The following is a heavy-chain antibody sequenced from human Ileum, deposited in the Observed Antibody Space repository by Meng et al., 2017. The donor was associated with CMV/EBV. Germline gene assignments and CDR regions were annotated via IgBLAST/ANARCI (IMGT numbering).Heavy chain of an antibody. J-gene: IGHJ4*02. CDR3: AREMGAHDY. CDR2: TYYRSKWYD. D-gene: IGHD4/OR15-4a*01. CDR1: GDSVSSNIAA. Sequence: QEQLHHPGPLLVRPSPPPSLTCAISGDSVSSNIAAWSWIRQSPSRGLEWLGRTYYRSKWYDDYAVSVKSRVTITPDTSKNQFSLHLNSVSPEDTAIYFCAREMGAHDYWGQGTLVTVSS. V-gene: IGHV6-1*01.